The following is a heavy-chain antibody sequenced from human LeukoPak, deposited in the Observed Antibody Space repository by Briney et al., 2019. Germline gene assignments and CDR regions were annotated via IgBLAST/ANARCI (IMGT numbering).Heavy chain of an antibody. V-gene: IGHV3-64*01. CDR2: ISSNGGST. Sequence: PGGSLRLSCAASGFTFSSYAMHWVRQAPGKGLEYVSAISSNGGSTYYANSVKGRFTISRDNSKNTLYLQMGSLRAEDMAVYYCAGDGRGGGITMNPPFDYWGQGTLVTVSS. J-gene: IGHJ4*02. CDR1: GFTFSSYA. CDR3: AGDGRGGGITMNPPFDY. D-gene: IGHD3-22*01.